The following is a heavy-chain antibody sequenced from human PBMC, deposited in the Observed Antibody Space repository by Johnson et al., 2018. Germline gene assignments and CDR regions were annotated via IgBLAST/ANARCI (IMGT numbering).Heavy chain of an antibody. CDR1: GFTFSSYG. J-gene: IGHJ3*02. CDR2: ISYDGSNK. V-gene: IGHV3-30*18. CDR3: AKASSGWLTDAFDI. D-gene: IGHD6-19*01. Sequence: QVRLGQSGGGVVQPGRSLRLSCAASGFTFSSYGMHWVRQAPGKGLEWVAVISYDGSNKYYADSVKGRFTISRDNSKNTLYLQMNSLRAEDTAVYYCAKASSGWLTDAFDIWGQGTMVTVSS.